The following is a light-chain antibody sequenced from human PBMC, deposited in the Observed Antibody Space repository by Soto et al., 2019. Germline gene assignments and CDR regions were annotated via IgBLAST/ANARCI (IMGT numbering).Light chain of an antibody. CDR2: GAS. J-gene: IGKJ2*01. CDR1: QSVSSNY. V-gene: IGKV3-20*01. Sequence: DIVLTQSPGTLSLSPGERVTLSCRASQSVSSNYLAWYQQKPGQAPRLLIYGASSRATGIPDRFSGSGSGTDFTLTIRRLEPEDSAVYYCQQFGSSLYTFGQGTKLEIK. CDR3: QQFGSSLYT.